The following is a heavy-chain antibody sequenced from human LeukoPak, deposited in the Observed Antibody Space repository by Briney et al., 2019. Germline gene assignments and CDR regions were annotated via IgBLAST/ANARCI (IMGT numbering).Heavy chain of an antibody. D-gene: IGHD4-17*01. CDR3: ARDQDYGFDY. J-gene: IGHJ4*02. CDR1: GFTFSSYS. V-gene: IGHV3-48*02. Sequence: AGGSLRLSCAPSGFTFSSYSMNWVRQAPGKGLEWLSYFCTRSSTISYADSVKGRFAISRDNAKNSLYLKMNSLRDEDTAVYYCARDQDYGFDYWGQGTLVTVSS. CDR2: FCTRSSTI.